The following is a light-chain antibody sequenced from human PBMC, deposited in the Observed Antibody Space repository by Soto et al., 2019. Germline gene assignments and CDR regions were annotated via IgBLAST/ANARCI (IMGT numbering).Light chain of an antibody. CDR2: LAS. V-gene: IGKV1-6*02. Sequence: ATPLTQSPSSLSASVGDMVNISCRASQDIRNAIGWYQQKPGRAPSLLIYLASYLQTGVPRRFRGSGSGTDFTLTISSLQPEDVCTYDCLQDSNYPLTFGAGTRVDFK. CDR3: LQDSNYPLT. J-gene: IGKJ4*01. CDR1: QDIRNA.